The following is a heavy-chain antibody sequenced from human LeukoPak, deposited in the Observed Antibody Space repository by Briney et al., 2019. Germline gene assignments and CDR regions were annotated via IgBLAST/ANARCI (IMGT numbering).Heavy chain of an antibody. D-gene: IGHD2-2*01. J-gene: IGHJ6*03. V-gene: IGHV4-38-2*01. CDR2: LYHPDST. CDR1: GYPINNAYY. CDR3: ARQYDSYFYYYLDL. Sequence: PSETLSLTCGVSGYPINNAYYWVWIRQPPGKGLEWIGSLYHPDSTYYNPSLKSRVTMSVDTSRNQFSLRLSFVTAGDTAVYYCARQYDSYFYYYLDLWGTGTTVTVSS.